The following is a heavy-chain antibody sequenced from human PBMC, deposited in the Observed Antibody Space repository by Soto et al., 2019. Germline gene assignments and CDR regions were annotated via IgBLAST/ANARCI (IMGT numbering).Heavy chain of an antibody. CDR2: IIPIFGTA. CDR1: GGTFSSYA. D-gene: IGHD1-26*01. Sequence: SVKVSCKASGGTFSSYAITWVRQAPGQGLEWMGGIIPIFGTANYAQKFQGRVTMTTDTSTSTAFLELRSLRSDDTAVYYCARENSGSYHRHFDYWGQGTLVTVS. CDR3: ARENSGSYHRHFDY. J-gene: IGHJ4*01. V-gene: IGHV1-69*05.